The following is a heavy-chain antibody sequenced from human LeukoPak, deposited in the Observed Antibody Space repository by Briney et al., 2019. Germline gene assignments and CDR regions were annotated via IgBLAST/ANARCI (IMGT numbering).Heavy chain of an antibody. V-gene: IGHV3-30*18. J-gene: IGHJ4*02. CDR1: GFTFSSYG. D-gene: IGHD6-19*01. CDR3: ANIAVADT. Sequence: GGSLRLSCAASGFTFSSYGMHWVRQAPGKGLEWVAVISYDGSHKYYADSVKGRFTISRDNSKNTLYLQMNSLRAEDTAVYYCANIAVADTWGQGTLVTVSS. CDR2: ISYDGSHK.